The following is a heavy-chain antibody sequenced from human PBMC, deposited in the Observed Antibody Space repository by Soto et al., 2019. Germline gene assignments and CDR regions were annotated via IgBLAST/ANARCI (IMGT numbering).Heavy chain of an antibody. Sequence: GGSLRLSCAASGFTFSSYGMHWVRQAPGKGLEWVAVIWYDGSNKYYADSVKGRFTISRDNSKNTLYLQMNSLRAEDTAVYYCARDQNYYDSSGRAGYWGQGTLVTVS. CDR3: ARDQNYYDSSGRAGY. V-gene: IGHV3-33*01. D-gene: IGHD3-22*01. J-gene: IGHJ4*02. CDR1: GFTFSSYG. CDR2: IWYDGSNK.